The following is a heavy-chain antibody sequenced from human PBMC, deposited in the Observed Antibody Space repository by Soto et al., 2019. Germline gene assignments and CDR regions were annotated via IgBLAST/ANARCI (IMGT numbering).Heavy chain of an antibody. V-gene: IGHV6-1*01. CDR1: GDGVSSNSAA. J-gene: IGHJ5*02. CDR2: TYYRSRWYN. CDR3: ARDLEGRYSSSWYSSWFDP. Sequence: PSQTLSLTCAISGDGVSSNSAAWNWIRQSPSRGLEWLGRTYYRSRWYNDYAVSVKSRITVNPDTSKNQFSLHLNSVTAADTAVYYCARDLEGRYSSSWYSSWFDPWGQGTLVTVSS. D-gene: IGHD6-13*01.